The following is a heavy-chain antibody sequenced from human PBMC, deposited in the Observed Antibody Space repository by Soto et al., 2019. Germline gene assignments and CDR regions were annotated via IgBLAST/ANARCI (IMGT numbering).Heavy chain of an antibody. CDR1: GFTFSGYS. CDR3: AKGRDLGYYDSSGILDY. J-gene: IGHJ4*02. V-gene: IGHV3-21*01. CDR2: IRSSSSYI. D-gene: IGHD3-22*01. Sequence: GGSLRFSCAASGFTFSGYSMNWVRQAPGKGLEWVSSIRSSSSYIYYADSVKGRFTIPRDNSKHTLYLQMNSLRAADTAAYSCAKGRDLGYYDSSGILDYWGPGTLVTVSS.